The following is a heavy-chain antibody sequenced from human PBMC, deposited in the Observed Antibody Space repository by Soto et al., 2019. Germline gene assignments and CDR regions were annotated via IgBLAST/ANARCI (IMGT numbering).Heavy chain of an antibody. CDR2: ISYDGSNK. D-gene: IGHD5-18*01. V-gene: IGHV3-30-3*01. Sequence: QVQLVESGGGVVQPGRSLRLSCAASGFTFSSYAMHWVRQAPGKGLEWVAVISYDGSNKYYADSVKGRFTISRDNSKNRLYLEMNILRAGETSVYYCAGGDKAMVTGFDYWGQGTLVTVSS. CDR1: GFTFSSYA. J-gene: IGHJ4*02. CDR3: AGGDKAMVTGFDY.